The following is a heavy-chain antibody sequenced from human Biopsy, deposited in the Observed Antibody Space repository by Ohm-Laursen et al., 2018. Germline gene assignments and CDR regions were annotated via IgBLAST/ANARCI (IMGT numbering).Heavy chain of an antibody. CDR1: GYTFTGYF. CDR2: INPNSGTT. CDR3: AKGQDLTAGAEYFQY. D-gene: IGHD3-9*01. Sequence: SVKVSCKTSGYTFTGYFLHWVRQVPGQGLEWMGWINPNSGTTKIEKNFQGLVTMTRDTSITTAYLDLTRLTSDDTAVYFCAKGQDLTAGAEYFQYWGQGALITVSS. V-gene: IGHV1-2*04. J-gene: IGHJ1*01.